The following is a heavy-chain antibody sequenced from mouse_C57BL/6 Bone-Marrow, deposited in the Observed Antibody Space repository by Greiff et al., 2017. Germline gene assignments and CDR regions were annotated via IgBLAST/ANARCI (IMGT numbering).Heavy chain of an antibody. V-gene: IGHV7-3*01. CDR2: IRNKANGYTT. Sequence: EVQLVESGGGLVQPGGSLSLSCAASGFTFTDYYMSWVRQPPGKALEWLGFIRNKANGYTTEYSASVKGRFTISRDTSPSFLYLQMNALRADDSATYYCATSGGFAYWGQGTLVTVSA. CDR1: GFTFTDYY. D-gene: IGHD3-1*01. J-gene: IGHJ3*01. CDR3: ATSGGFAY.